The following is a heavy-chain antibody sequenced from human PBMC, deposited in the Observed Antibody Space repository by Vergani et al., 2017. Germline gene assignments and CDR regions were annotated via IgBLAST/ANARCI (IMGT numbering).Heavy chain of an antibody. V-gene: IGHV3-23*01. CDR2: ISGHDHRT. CDR1: GFSFREHG. CDR3: ARDGRIDAEGTELDY. J-gene: IGHJ4*02. D-gene: IGHD1-14*01. Sequence: EVQLLESGGGSVQPGESLRLSCVASGFSFREHGMNWVRQAPGKGLEWVSGISGHDHRTLYADSVKGRFIISRDNAKNMMYLQLNSLRDEDTAVYYCARDGRIDAEGTELDYWGQGTLVTVSS.